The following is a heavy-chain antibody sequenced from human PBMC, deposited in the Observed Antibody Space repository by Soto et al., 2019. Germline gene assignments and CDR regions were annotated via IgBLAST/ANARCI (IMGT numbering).Heavy chain of an antibody. CDR2: ISAYNGNT. J-gene: IGHJ4*02. CDR1: GYTFTSYG. V-gene: IGHV1-18*01. Sequence: GASVKVSCKASGYTFTSYGISWVRQAPGQGLEWMGWISAYNGNTNYAQKLQGRVTMTTDTSTSTAYMELRSLRSDDTAVYYCARDWGEDFDWLLPFDYWGQGTLVTVSS. CDR3: ARDWGEDFDWLLPFDY. D-gene: IGHD3-9*01.